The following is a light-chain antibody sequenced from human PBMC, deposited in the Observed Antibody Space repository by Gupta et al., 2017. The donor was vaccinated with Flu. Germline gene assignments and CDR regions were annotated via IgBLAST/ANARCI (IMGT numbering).Light chain of an antibody. V-gene: IGKV3D-15*01. CDR2: GAS. CDR1: QSVSRN. Sequence: EIVMTQSPATLSVSPGERATLSCRASQSVSRNLAWYQQKPGQAPRLLIYGASTRATGIPARFSGSGSGTEFTLTISSLQSEDFAVYYCQQYNNWPPRITFGGGTKVEIK. CDR3: QQYNNWPPRIT. J-gene: IGKJ4*01.